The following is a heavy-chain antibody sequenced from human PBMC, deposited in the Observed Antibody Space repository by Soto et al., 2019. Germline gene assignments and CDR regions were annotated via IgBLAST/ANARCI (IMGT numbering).Heavy chain of an antibody. CDR2: ISWNSGRV. D-gene: IGHD6-13*01. J-gene: IGHJ4*02. V-gene: IGHV3-9*01. CDR1: GFMFEDYA. Sequence: EVQLVESGGGLVQPGGSLRLSCAASGFMFEDYALHWVRQAPGKGLEWVSFISWNSGRVVYADSVKGRFTISRDNAKKSLYLQMNDLRAEDTPLYYCAKALDYSSGWSTVPLDYWGQGTLVTVSS. CDR3: AKALDYSSGWSTVPLDY.